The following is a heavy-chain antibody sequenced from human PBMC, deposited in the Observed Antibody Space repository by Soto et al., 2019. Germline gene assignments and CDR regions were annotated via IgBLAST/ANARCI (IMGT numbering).Heavy chain of an antibody. Sequence: GASVKVSCKASGGTFSSYAISWVRQAPGQGLEWMGGIIPIFGTANYAQKFQGRVTITADESTSTAYMELSSLRSEDTAVYYCARDNHLNERFLDGTGYYYYYYGMDVWGQGTTVTVSS. CDR2: IIPIFGTA. J-gene: IGHJ6*02. CDR3: ARDNHLNERFLDGTGYYYYYYGMDV. D-gene: IGHD3-3*01. CDR1: GGTFSSYA. V-gene: IGHV1-69*13.